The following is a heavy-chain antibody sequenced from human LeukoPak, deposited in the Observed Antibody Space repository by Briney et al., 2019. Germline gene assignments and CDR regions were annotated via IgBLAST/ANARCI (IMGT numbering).Heavy chain of an antibody. CDR1: GDSVSSISAV. J-gene: IGHJ4*02. CDR3: EKVVGWGNGFDY. V-gene: IGHV6-1*01. Sequence: SQTLSLTCAISGDSVSSISAVWNWIRQSPSRGLEWLGRTYYRSKWYNDYAVSVKSRIIINPDTSKNQFSLQLNSVTPEDTAVFYWEKVVGWGNGFDYGGRGPRAPVPS. CDR2: TYYRSKWYN. D-gene: IGHD1-26*01.